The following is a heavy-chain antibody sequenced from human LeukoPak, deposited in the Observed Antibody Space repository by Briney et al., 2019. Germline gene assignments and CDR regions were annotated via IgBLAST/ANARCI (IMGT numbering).Heavy chain of an antibody. V-gene: IGHV3-66*02. D-gene: IGHD3-10*01. J-gene: IGHJ4*02. CDR3: ARDREGYYGSGSYVY. CDR1: GFTVSSNY. CDR2: IYSGGST. Sequence: GGSLRLSCAASGFTVSSNYMSWVRQAPGKGLEWVSVIYSGGSTYHADSVKGRFTISRDNSKNTLYLQMNSLRAEDTAVYYCARDREGYYGSGSYVYWGQGTLVTVSS.